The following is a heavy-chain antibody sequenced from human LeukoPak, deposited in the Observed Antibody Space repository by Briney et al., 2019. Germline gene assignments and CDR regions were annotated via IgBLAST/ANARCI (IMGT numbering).Heavy chain of an antibody. CDR2: ISGSSTYI. CDR1: RFTFSPYF. Sequence: GGSLRLSCAASRFTFSPYFMNWVRQAPGKGLEWVSSISGSSTYIYYADSVRGRFTVSRDNAKNSLYLQMNSLTAEDTAVYYCARRATTERGHSYGLDYWGQGTLVTVSS. V-gene: IGHV3-21*01. CDR3: ARRATTERGHSYGLDY. J-gene: IGHJ4*02. D-gene: IGHD5-18*01.